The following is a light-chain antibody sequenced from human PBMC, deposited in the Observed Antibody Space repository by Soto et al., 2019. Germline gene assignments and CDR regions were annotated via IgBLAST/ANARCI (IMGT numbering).Light chain of an antibody. CDR1: QSLYSN. J-gene: IGKJ1*01. CDR3: QQYSDWPTT. CDR2: GAS. V-gene: IGKV3-15*01. Sequence: DIVMTQSPATLSESPGERATLSCRASQSLYSNLAWYQQKPGQAPRLLIYGASTRATGIPARFSGSGSGTEYTLTISSLQSEDFAIYYCQQYSDWPTTFGQGTKVEIK.